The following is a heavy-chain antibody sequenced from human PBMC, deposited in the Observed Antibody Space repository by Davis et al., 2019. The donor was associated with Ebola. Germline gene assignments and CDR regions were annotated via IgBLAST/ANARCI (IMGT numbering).Heavy chain of an antibody. V-gene: IGHV3-33*01. D-gene: IGHD6-6*01. CDR3: ARDPYSSSSGDLYYYYYGMDV. CDR2: IWYDGSNK. Sequence: GGSLRLSCAASGFTFSSYGMHWVRQAPGKGLEWVAVIWYDGSNKYYADSVKGRFTISRDNSKNTLYLQMNSLRAEDTAVYYCARDPYSSSSGDLYYYYYGMDVWGQGTTVTVSS. J-gene: IGHJ6*02. CDR1: GFTFSSYG.